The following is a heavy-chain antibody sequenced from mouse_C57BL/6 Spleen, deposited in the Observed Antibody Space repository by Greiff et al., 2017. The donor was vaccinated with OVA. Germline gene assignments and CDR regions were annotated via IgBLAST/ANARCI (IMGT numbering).Heavy chain of an antibody. CDR3: ARGAVVEDYCDY. CDR2: IDPSDSET. Sequence: QVQLQQPGAELVRPGSSVTLSCKASGYTFTSYWMHWVKQRPIQGLEWIGNIDPSDSETHYNQKFKDKATLTVDKSSSTAYMQLSSLTSADSAVYYCARGAVVEDYCDYWGQGTTLTVSS. CDR1: GYTFTSYW. J-gene: IGHJ2*01. V-gene: IGHV1-52*01. D-gene: IGHD1-1*01.